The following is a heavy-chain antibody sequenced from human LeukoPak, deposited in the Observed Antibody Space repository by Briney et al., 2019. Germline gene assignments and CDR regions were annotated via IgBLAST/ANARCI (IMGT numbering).Heavy chain of an antibody. J-gene: IGHJ2*01. D-gene: IGHD1-26*01. CDR1: GFTFSSYS. V-gene: IGHV3-21*01. CDR2: ISSSSSYI. Sequence: GGSLRVSCAASGFTFSSYSMSWVRQAPGKGMEWVSSISSSSSYIYYADSVKGRFTVSRDNAKNSLYLQMNSLRAEDTAVYYCAREEGATARWYFDLWGRGTLVTVFS. CDR3: AREEGATARWYFDL.